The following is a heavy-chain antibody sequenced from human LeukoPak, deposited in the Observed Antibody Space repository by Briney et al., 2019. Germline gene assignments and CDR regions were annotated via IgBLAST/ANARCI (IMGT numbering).Heavy chain of an antibody. CDR3: ARDGGDQFYYYYYMDV. CDR2: IYYSGST. Sequence: KPSETLSLTCTVSGGSISSSSYYWGWIRQPPGKGLEWIGSIYYSGSTNYNPSLKSRVTMSVDTSKNQFSLKLSSVTAADTAVYYCARDGGDQFYYYYYMDVWGKGTTVTVSS. V-gene: IGHV4-39*07. J-gene: IGHJ6*03. CDR1: GGSISSSSYY. D-gene: IGHD2-21*01.